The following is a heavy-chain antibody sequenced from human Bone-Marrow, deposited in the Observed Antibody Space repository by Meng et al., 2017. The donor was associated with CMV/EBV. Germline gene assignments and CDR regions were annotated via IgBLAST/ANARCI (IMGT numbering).Heavy chain of an antibody. D-gene: IGHD4-23*01. CDR1: GLTFSSNW. CDR3: ARDGPVVPAPYYYYGMDV. J-gene: IGHJ6*02. V-gene: IGHV3-74*01. CDR2: INSDGSST. Sequence: AEYPRLSWAATGLTFSSNWMHWVRRAPGKGLVWVSRINSDGSSTSYADSVKDRFTISRDNAKNTLYRKRNSLRAEDTSVYDCARDGPVVPAPYYYYGMDVWGQGTTVTVSS.